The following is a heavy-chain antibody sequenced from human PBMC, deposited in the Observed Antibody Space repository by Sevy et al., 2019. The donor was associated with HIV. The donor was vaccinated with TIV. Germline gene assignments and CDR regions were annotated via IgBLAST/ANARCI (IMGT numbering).Heavy chain of an antibody. J-gene: IGHJ6*02. D-gene: IGHD4-17*01. Sequence: GGSLRLSCADSGFTFSDYWMTWVRQAPGKGLEWVANIKQDGSEKYYVDSVKGRFTISRDNAKNSLYLQMNTLRSEDMAVYYCARDDNPYGDCYHGMDVWGQGTTVTVSS. V-gene: IGHV3-7*01. CDR3: ARDDNPYGDCYHGMDV. CDR2: IKQDGSEK. CDR1: GFTFSDYW.